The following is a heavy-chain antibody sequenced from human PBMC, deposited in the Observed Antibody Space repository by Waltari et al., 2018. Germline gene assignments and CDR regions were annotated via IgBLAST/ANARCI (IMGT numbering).Heavy chain of an antibody. J-gene: IGHJ6*03. D-gene: IGHD3-3*01. CDR1: GGSISSYY. CDR2: IYTSGST. Sequence: QVQLQESGPGLVKPSETLSLTCTVSGGSISSYYWSWIRQPAGKGLEWIGRIYTSGSTNYNPSLKSRVTMSVDTSKNQFSLKLSSVTAADTAVYYCARGDFWSGYSQYYYYYYMDVCGKGTTVTVS. CDR3: ARGDFWSGYSQYYYYYYMDV. V-gene: IGHV4-4*07.